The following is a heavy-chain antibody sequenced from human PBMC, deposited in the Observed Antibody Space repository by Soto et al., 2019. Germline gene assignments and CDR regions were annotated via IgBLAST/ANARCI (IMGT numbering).Heavy chain of an antibody. J-gene: IGHJ4*02. CDR1: GGSMSSYY. V-gene: IGHV4-59*01. Sequence: QVQLQESGPGLVKPSETLSLTCNVSGGSMSSYYWSWIRQPPGKGLEWIGYVYYSGSTNYNPSLKSRVTISVDTSKNQFSLKLSSVTAADTAVYYCAGYANYNHFWGQGTLVTVSS. CDR3: AGYANYNHF. D-gene: IGHD4-4*01. CDR2: VYYSGST.